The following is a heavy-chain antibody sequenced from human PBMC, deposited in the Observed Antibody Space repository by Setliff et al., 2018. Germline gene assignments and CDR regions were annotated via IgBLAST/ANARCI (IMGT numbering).Heavy chain of an antibody. Sequence: PSETLSLTSTVSGGSISTYYWSWIRQTPVKGLEWIGYVYYSGTSNYNPLFKSRVTIPVDRPKNQFSLKLSSVTAADTAVYYCARAPGRRSGYDPYYFDYWGQGTLVTVSS. CDR2: VYYSGTS. D-gene: IGHD5-12*01. CDR1: GGSISTYY. CDR3: ARAPGRRSGYDPYYFDY. V-gene: IGHV4-59*01. J-gene: IGHJ4*02.